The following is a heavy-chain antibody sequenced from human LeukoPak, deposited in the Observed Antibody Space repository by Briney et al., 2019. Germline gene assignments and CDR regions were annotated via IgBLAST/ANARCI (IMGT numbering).Heavy chain of an antibody. D-gene: IGHD1-26*01. V-gene: IGHV4-39*07. CDR2: IYYSGST. Sequence: SETLSLTCTVSGGSISSSSYYWGWIRQPPGKGLEWIGSIYYSGSTYYNPSLKSRVTISVDTSENQFSLKLSSVTAADTAVYYCARRRGADYWGQGTLVTVSS. CDR3: ARRRGADY. CDR1: GGSISSSSYY. J-gene: IGHJ4*02.